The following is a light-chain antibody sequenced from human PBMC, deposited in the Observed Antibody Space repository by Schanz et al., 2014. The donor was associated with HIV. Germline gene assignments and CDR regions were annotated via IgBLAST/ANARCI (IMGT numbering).Light chain of an antibody. CDR3: SSKATGGRAPVV. CDR1: RNDVGTYNL. J-gene: IGLJ1*01. V-gene: IGLV2-23*02. CDR2: EVI. Sequence: QSALTQPASVSGSPGQSITISCTGTRNDVGTYNLVSWYQQHPGKAPKLMIYEVIKRPSGVSNRFSGSKSGNTASLTISGLQAEDEADYYCSSKATGGRAPVVFGGGTKLTVL.